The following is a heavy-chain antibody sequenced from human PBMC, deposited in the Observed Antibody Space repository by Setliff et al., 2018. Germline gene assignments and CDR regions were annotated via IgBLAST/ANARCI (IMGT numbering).Heavy chain of an antibody. CDR2: VNPGGLTS. Sequence: ASVKVSCKTSGYSFTSHYMHWVRQAPGQGLEWMGIVNPGGLTSSSTQKFEGRVTMTRDASTSTVYMELNSLTSDDTAVYYCARAGDAATNRKGVFDHWGQGTLVTVSS. J-gene: IGHJ4*02. CDR3: ARAGDAATNRKGVFDH. V-gene: IGHV1-46*01. CDR1: GYSFTSHY. D-gene: IGHD1-26*01.